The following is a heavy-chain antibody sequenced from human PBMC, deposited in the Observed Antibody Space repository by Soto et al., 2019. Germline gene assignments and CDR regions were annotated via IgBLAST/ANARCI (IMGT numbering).Heavy chain of an antibody. J-gene: IGHJ5*02. CDR3: ARGIWNIEEMIYGFYFDP. V-gene: IGHV4-30-4*01. D-gene: IGHD2-8*01. CDR2: IYYSGST. CDR1: GDSIRSGNHY. Sequence: KASETLSLTCTVSGDSIRSGNHYWSWIRQPPGKGLEWIGYIYYSGSTYYSPSLKRRVTISMDTSKNAFSLNLSSVTADDTAVYYCARGIWNIEEMIYGFYFDPWGPGTLVTVSS.